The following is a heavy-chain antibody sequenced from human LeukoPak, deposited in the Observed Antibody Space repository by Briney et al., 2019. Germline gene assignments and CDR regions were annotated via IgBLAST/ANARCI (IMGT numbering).Heavy chain of an antibody. V-gene: IGHV1-2*02. Sequence: ASVKVSCKASGYTFTGYYMHWVRQAPGQGLEWMGWINPNSGGTNYAQKFQGRVTMTRDTSISTAYMELSRLRSDDTAVYYCARGPYYYDSSGYYPNYYYYMDVWGKGTTVTISS. J-gene: IGHJ6*03. D-gene: IGHD3-22*01. CDR3: ARGPYYYDSSGYYPNYYYYMDV. CDR1: GYTFTGYY. CDR2: INPNSGGT.